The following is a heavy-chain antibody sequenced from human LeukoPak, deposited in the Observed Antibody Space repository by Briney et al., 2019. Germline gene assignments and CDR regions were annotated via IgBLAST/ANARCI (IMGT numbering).Heavy chain of an antibody. V-gene: IGHV3-7*01. D-gene: IGHD3-22*01. CDR2: IKQDGSEK. Sequence: GGSLRLSCAASGFTFSSYWMNWVRQAPGKGLEWVANIKQDGSEKYYVDSVKGRFTISRDNAKNSLYLQMNSLRAEDTAVYYCARAQWESDSSGYLYRGQGILVTVSS. CDR1: GFTFSSYW. CDR3: ARAQWESDSSGYLY. J-gene: IGHJ4*02.